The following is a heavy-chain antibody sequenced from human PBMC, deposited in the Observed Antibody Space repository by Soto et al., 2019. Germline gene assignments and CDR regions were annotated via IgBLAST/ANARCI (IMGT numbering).Heavy chain of an antibody. CDR3: VRDPYLPTAGRLASLHY. J-gene: IGHJ4*02. Sequence: GGFLRLSCAASGFTFSTYAMSWVRQAPGKGLEWVSAISRSGGSTYYADSVKGRFTISRDNSNNTLYVQMNSLKAEDTAVYYCVRDPYLPTAGRLASLHYWGPGTLVTVSS. V-gene: IGHV3-23*01. CDR2: ISRSGGST. D-gene: IGHD1-1*01. CDR1: GFTFSTYA.